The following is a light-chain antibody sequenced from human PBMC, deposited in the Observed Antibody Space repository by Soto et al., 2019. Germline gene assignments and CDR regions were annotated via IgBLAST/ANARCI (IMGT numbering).Light chain of an antibody. CDR1: QSVSSSY. J-gene: IGKJ3*01. Sequence: EIVLTQSPATLSLSPGERATLSCRASQSVSSSYLAWYQQKPGQAPRLLIYGVSSRATGIPDRFSGSGPGTDFTLTISRLEPEDFAVYYCQQYGNSGVTFGPGTKVHI. V-gene: IGKV3-20*01. CDR2: GVS. CDR3: QQYGNSGVT.